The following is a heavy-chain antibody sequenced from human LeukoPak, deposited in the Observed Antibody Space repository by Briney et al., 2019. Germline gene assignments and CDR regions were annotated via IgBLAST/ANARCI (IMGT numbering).Heavy chain of an antibody. CDR1: GFTFSVAA. J-gene: IGHJ3*01. D-gene: IGHD5-24*01. CDR3: AKDIQLST. V-gene: IGHV3-23*01. Sequence: PGGSLRLSCAASGFTFSVAAMTWVRQAPGKGLEWVSLIGASGESTYYADSVKGRFTISRDNSKNTLSLQMNSLRVEDTAMYFCAKDIQLSTWGLATMITVSS. CDR2: IGASGEST.